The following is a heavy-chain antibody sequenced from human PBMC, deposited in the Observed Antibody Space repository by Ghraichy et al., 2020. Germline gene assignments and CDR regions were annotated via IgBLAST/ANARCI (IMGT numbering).Heavy chain of an antibody. CDR3: ARWVEYSSSWYEGWFDP. Sequence: SLTCTVSGGSISSYYWSWIRQPPGKGLEWIGYIYYSGSTNYNPSLKSRVTISVDTSKNQFSLKLSSVTAADTAVYYCARWVEYSSSWYEGWFDPWGQGTLVTVSS. CDR2: IYYSGST. V-gene: IGHV4-59*08. J-gene: IGHJ5*02. CDR1: GGSISSYY. D-gene: IGHD6-13*01.